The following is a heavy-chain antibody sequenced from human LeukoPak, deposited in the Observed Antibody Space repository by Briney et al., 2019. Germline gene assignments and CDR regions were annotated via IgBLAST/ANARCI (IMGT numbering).Heavy chain of an antibody. Sequence: EASVKVSCKASGYTFTTYAMHWVRQAPGQGLEWMGWINPNSGGTNYAQKFQGWVTMTRDTSISTAYMELSRLRSDDTAVYYCARSSRGGDGYNPWGQGTLVTVSS. CDR3: ARSSRGGDGYNP. CDR2: INPNSGGT. V-gene: IGHV1-2*04. D-gene: IGHD5-24*01. CDR1: GYTFTTYA. J-gene: IGHJ5*02.